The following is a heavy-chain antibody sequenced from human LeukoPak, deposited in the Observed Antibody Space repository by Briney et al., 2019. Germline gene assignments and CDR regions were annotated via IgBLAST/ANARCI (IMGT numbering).Heavy chain of an antibody. Sequence: SETLSLTCTVAGGSISSYYWSWIRQPPGKGLEWIGYIYYSGSTNYNPSLKSRVTISVDTSKNQFSLKLSSVTAADTAVYYCASTHFPTVQFDYWGQGTLVTVSS. V-gene: IGHV4-59*01. CDR2: IYYSGST. D-gene: IGHD4-17*01. J-gene: IGHJ4*02. CDR3: ASTHFPTVQFDY. CDR1: GGSISSYY.